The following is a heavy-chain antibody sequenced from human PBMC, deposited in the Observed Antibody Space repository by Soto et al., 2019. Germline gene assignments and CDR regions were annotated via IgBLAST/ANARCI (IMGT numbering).Heavy chain of an antibody. J-gene: IGHJ4*02. D-gene: IGHD1-26*01. CDR2: IKSKSAGGTT. CDR3: PADPPIGSPLFDY. Sequence: GGSLRLSCAACGVSFGDAWMSWVRQDPGKGLEWVGRIKSKSAGGTTDYAAPVKGRVTISREDSENTLYLQLDSLKTEDKALFYGPADPPIGSPLFDYWGQGALVTVSS. CDR1: GVSFGDAW. V-gene: IGHV3-15*01.